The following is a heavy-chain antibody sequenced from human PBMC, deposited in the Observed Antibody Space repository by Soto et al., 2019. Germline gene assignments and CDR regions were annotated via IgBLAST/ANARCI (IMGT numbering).Heavy chain of an antibody. V-gene: IGHV3-23*01. D-gene: IGHD5-12*01. CDR3: ARHRTYSGYDFIF. CDR2: ITGSGDTT. J-gene: IGHJ4*02. CDR1: GFTFSDYA. Sequence: SGGDLVQPGGSLRLSCAASGFTFSDYAMGWVRQAPGKGLEWVSSITGSGDTTRYADSAKGRFTISRDNSKNTVSLHMNSLRAEDTAMYYCARHRTYSGYDFIFWGQGTRVTVSS.